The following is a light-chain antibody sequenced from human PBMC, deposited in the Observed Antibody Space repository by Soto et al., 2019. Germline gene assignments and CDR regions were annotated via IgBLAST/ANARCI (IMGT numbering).Light chain of an antibody. CDR2: KAS. CDR3: QQDNSYSWT. Sequence: DIQMTQSPSTLSASVGDRVTITCRASQSISSWLAWYQQKPGKAPKLLIYKASSLESGVTSRFSGSGSGTEFTLTISSLQPDDFATYYCQQDNSYSWTLGQGNKVEIK. J-gene: IGKJ1*01. V-gene: IGKV1-5*03. CDR1: QSISSW.